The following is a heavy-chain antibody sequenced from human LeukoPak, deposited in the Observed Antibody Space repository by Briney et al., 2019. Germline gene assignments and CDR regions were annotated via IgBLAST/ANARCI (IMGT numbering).Heavy chain of an antibody. D-gene: IGHD3-22*01. CDR3: ARFPKSPMYYYDSSGLNSAFDI. J-gene: IGHJ3*02. CDR1: GGSISGYY. CDR2: IYASGST. Sequence: SETLSLTCTVSGGSISGYYWSWIRQPAGKGLEWIGRIYASGSTNYNPSLKSRVTISVDTSKNQFSLKLSSVTAADTAVYYCARFPKSPMYYYDSSGLNSAFDIWGQGTMVTVSS. V-gene: IGHV4-4*07.